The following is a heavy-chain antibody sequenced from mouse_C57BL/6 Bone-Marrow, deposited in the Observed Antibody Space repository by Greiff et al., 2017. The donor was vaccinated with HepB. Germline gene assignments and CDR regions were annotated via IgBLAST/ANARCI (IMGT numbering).Heavy chain of an antibody. CDR2: IHPNSGST. V-gene: IGHV1-64*01. CDR1: GYTFTSYW. J-gene: IGHJ1*03. CDR3: ARDGNDWYFDV. D-gene: IGHD2-1*01. Sequence: QVQLQQPGAELVKPGASVKLSCKASGYTFTSYWMHWVKQRPGQGLEWIGMIHPNSGSTNYNEKFKSKATLTVDTSSSTAYMQLSSLTSEDSAVYYCARDGNDWYFDVWGTGTTVTVSS.